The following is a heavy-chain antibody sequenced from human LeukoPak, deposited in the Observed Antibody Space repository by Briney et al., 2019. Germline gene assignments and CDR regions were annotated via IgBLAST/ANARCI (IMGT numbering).Heavy chain of an antibody. Sequence: SETLSLTCSVSGGSISSSSYFWGWIRQPPGKGLEWIGSIYYSGGTYYNPSLKSRVSISVDTSKNQFSLNLTSVTAADTAVYFCARGRVSSSSWYSTYYYYFYMDVWGKGTTVTVSS. CDR3: ARGRVSSSSWYSTYYYYFYMDV. V-gene: IGHV4-39*07. CDR1: GGSISSSSYF. CDR2: IYYSGGT. D-gene: IGHD6-13*01. J-gene: IGHJ6*03.